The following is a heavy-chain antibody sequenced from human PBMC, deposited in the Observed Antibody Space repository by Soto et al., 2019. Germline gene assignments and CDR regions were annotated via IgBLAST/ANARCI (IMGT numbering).Heavy chain of an antibody. J-gene: IGHJ6*02. D-gene: IGHD2-15*01. Sequence: HGESLKISCKGSGYSFTSYWIGWVRQMPGKGLEWMGIIYPGDSDTRYSPSFQGQVTISADKSISTAYLQWSSLKASDTAMYYCARHRSGGSCLTGGYYGMDVWGQGTTVTVSS. CDR3: ARHRSGGSCLTGGYYGMDV. CDR2: IYPGDSDT. CDR1: GYSFTSYW. V-gene: IGHV5-51*01.